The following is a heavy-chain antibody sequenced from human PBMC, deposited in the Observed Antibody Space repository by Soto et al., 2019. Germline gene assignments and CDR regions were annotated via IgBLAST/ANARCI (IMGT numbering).Heavy chain of an antibody. D-gene: IGHD2-15*01. CDR2: INPNSGGT. J-gene: IGHJ6*02. Sequence: ASVKVSCKASGYTFTGYYMHWVRQAPGQGLEWMGWINPNSGGTNYAQKFLGRVTMTRDTSISTAYMELSRLRSDDTAVYYCARTGYSYDTYYYYYGMDVWGQGTTVTVS. CDR1: GYTFTGYY. CDR3: ARTGYSYDTYYYYYGMDV. V-gene: IGHV1-2*02.